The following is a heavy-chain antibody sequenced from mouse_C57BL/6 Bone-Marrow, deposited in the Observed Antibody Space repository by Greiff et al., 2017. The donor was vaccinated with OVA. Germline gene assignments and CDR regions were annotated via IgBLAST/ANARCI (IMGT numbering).Heavy chain of an antibody. CDR2: INPGSGGT. D-gene: IGHD1-1*01. CDR1: GYAFTNYL. Sequence: QVQLQQSGAELVRPGTSVKVSCKASGYAFTNYLIEWVKQRPGQGLEWIGVINPGSGGTNYNEKFKGKATLTADKSSSTAYMQLSSLTSEDSAVYFCARTDYYGSSYVLAYWGQGTLVTVSA. J-gene: IGHJ3*01. CDR3: ARTDYYGSSYVLAY. V-gene: IGHV1-54*01.